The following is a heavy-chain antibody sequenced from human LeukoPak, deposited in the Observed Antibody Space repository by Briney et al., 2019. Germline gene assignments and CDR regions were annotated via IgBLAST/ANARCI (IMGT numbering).Heavy chain of an antibody. V-gene: IGHV3-33*01. J-gene: IGHJ4*02. CDR2: IWSDGSNK. Sequence: PGRSLRLSCAASGFSFSNYDMHWVRQAPGKGLEWVAVIWSDGSNKYYADSVKGRFTISRDNSENTLYLQMNSLRAEDTAVYFCGRDKSGYFDYWGQGTLVTVSS. CDR1: GFSFSNYD. CDR3: GRDKSGYFDY.